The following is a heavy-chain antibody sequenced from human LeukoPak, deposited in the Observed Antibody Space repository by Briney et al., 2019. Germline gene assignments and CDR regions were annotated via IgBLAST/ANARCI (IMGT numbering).Heavy chain of an antibody. V-gene: IGHV4-34*01. CDR1: GGSFSGYY. D-gene: IGHD3-3*01. J-gene: IGHJ5*02. Sequence: TSETLSLTCAVYGGSFSGYYWSWIRQPPGKGLEWIGEINHSGSTNYNPSLKSRVTISVDTSKNQFSLKLSSVTAADTAVYYCARAWNFWSGYYTGKVGVWFDPWGQGTLVTVSS. CDR3: ARAWNFWSGYYTGKVGVWFDP. CDR2: INHSGST.